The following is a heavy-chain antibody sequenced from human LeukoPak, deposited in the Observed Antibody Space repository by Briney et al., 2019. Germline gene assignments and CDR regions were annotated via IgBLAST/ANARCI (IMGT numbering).Heavy chain of an antibody. CDR3: ASHPADCSGGSCYSDAFDI. CDR1: GGSFSGYY. CDR2: INHSGST. J-gene: IGHJ3*02. Sequence: SETLSLTCAVYGGSFSGYYWSWIRQPPGKGLEWIGEINHSGSTNHNPSLKSRVTISVDTSKNQFSLKLSSVTAADTAVYYCASHPADCSGGSCYSDAFDIWGQGTMVTVSS. D-gene: IGHD2-15*01. V-gene: IGHV4-34*01.